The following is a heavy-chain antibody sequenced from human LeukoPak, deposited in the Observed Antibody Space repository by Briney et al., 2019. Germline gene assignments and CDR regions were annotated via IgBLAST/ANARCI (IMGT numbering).Heavy chain of an antibody. D-gene: IGHD6-6*01. Sequence: GGSLRLSCAASGFTFSSYSMNWVRQAPGKGLEWVSSISSSSSYIYYADSVKGRFTISRDNAKNSLYLQMNSLRAEDTAVYYCARDCEPLEYSSSSGDYWGQGTLVTVSS. V-gene: IGHV3-21*01. CDR3: ARDCEPLEYSSSSGDY. J-gene: IGHJ4*02. CDR1: GFTFSSYS. CDR2: ISSSSSYI.